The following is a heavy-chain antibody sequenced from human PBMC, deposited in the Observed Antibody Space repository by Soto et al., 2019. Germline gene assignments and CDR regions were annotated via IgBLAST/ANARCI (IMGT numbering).Heavy chain of an antibody. CDR2: IIPIFGTA. D-gene: IGHD3-3*01. CDR3: ARVPVARITIFGVVTRYYFDY. Sequence: LVKVSCKASGGTFSSYAISWVRQAPGQGLEWMGGIIPIFGTANYAQKFQGRVTITADESTSTAYMELSSLRSEDTAVYYCARVPVARITIFGVVTRYYFDYWGQGTLVTVSS. CDR1: GGTFSSYA. J-gene: IGHJ4*02. V-gene: IGHV1-69*13.